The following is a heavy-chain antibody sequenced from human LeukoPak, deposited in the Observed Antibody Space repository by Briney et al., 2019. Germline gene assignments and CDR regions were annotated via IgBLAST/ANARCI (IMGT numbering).Heavy chain of an antibody. J-gene: IGHJ4*02. V-gene: IGHV3-7*02. CDR3: ARSARDIAYTNSDY. Sequence: GGSLRLSCAASVFTFSTYWMTWASQAPGKGLEWVANMKQDGSDKNYVDSVKGRFTIARDNDKNSLYLQMNRLTDDDTSVYYCARSARDIAYTNSDYWGQGTLVTVSS. CDR2: MKQDGSDK. CDR1: VFTFSTYW. D-gene: IGHD2-21*01.